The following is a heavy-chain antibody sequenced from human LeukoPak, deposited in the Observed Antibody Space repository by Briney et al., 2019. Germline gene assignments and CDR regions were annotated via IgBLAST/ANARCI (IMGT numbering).Heavy chain of an antibody. CDR3: ARDGPPSIVGAPGDWFDP. D-gene: IGHD1-26*01. J-gene: IGHJ5*02. CDR1: GYTFTGYY. V-gene: IGHV1-2*02. Sequence: ASVKVSCKASGYTFTGYYMHWVRQAPGQGLDWMGWINPNSGGTNYAQKFQGRVTMTRDTSISTAYMELSRLRSDDTAVYYCARDGPPSIVGAPGDWFDPWGQGTLVTVSS. CDR2: INPNSGGT.